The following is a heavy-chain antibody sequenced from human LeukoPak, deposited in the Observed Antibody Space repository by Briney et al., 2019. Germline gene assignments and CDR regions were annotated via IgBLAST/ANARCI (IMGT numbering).Heavy chain of an antibody. CDR3: ARDFSSGWFDY. CDR1: GFTVSSNY. D-gene: IGHD6-19*01. V-gene: IGHV3-66*01. Sequence: GSLRLSCAASGFTVSSNYMSWVRQAPGKGLEWVSVIYSGGSTYYADSVKGRFTISRDNSKNTLYLQMNSLRAEDTAVYYCARDFSSGWFDYWGQGTLVTVSS. J-gene: IGHJ4*02. CDR2: IYSGGST.